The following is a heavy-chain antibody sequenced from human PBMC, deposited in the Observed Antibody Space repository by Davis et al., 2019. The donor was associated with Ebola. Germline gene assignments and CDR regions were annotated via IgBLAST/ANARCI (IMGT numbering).Heavy chain of an antibody. CDR2: VKNDGSEK. CDR1: GFTFSSYW. Sequence: PGGSLRLSCAASGFTFSSYWMSWVRQAPGKGLEWVANVKNDGSEKYYVDSVKGRFTISRDNSKNTLYLQMNSLRAEDTAVYYCASDYGDYSHLDYYYGMDVWGQGTTVTVSS. D-gene: IGHD4-17*01. V-gene: IGHV3-7*01. CDR3: ASDYGDYSHLDYYYGMDV. J-gene: IGHJ6*02.